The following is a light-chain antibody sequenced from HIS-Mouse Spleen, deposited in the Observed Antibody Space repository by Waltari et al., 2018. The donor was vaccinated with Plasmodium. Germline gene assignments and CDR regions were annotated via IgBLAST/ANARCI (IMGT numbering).Light chain of an antibody. V-gene: IGLV1-47*01. CDR1: SSNIGSNY. J-gene: IGLJ3*02. Sequence: QSVLTQPPSASGTPGQRVTISCSGSSSNIGSNYVYWYQQLPGTAPNLLIYRNNSVPCGVPGRFSGSKSGTSASLAISGLRSEDEADYYCAAWDDSLSGRVFGGGTKLTVL. CDR3: AAWDDSLSGRV. CDR2: RNN.